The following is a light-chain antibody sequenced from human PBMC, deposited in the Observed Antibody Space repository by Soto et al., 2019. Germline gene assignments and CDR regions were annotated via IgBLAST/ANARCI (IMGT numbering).Light chain of an antibody. J-gene: IGKJ2*01. Sequence: DIQMTQSPSTLSASVGDRVIITCRASQYINTWLAWYQQNPGRAPKLLIYSSSSLESGVPSRFSGSGSGSEFTLTISSLYADDFATYYCQEYQGVPFTFGHGTKLEI. V-gene: IGKV1-5*03. CDR3: QEYQGVPFT. CDR2: SSS. CDR1: QYINTW.